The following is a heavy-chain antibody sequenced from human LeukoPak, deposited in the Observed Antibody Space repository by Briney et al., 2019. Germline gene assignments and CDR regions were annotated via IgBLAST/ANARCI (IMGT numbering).Heavy chain of an antibody. Sequence: ASVKVSCKASGYTFTGYYMHWVRQAPGQGLEWMGRINPNSGGTNYAQKFQGRVTMTRDTSISTAYMELSRLRSDDTAVYYCARVPVTFNWNDGLSSFDYWGQGTLVTVSS. D-gene: IGHD1-1*01. CDR3: ARVPVTFNWNDGLSSFDY. CDR1: GYTFTGYY. V-gene: IGHV1-2*06. CDR2: INPNSGGT. J-gene: IGHJ4*02.